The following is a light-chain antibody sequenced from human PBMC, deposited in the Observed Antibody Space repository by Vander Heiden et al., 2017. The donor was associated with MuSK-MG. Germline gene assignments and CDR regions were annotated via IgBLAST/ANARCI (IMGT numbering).Light chain of an antibody. J-gene: IGKJ4*01. CDR2: AAS. V-gene: IGKV1-39*01. CDR1: QSISSY. Sequence: DIQMTQSPSSLSASVGDRVTITCRASQSISSYLNWYQQKPGKAPKLLIYAASSLLSGVPSRFSGSGSGTDFTLTIIRLQPEHITTYYCQVSDSTPPTFGGGTKVEIK. CDR3: QVSDSTPPT.